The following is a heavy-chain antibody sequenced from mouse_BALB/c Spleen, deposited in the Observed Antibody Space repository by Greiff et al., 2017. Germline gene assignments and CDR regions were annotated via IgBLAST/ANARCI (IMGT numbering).Heavy chain of an antibody. CDR1: GFTFSSYA. J-gene: IGHJ3*01. CDR2: ISSGSSTI. V-gene: IGHV5-17*02. Sequence: DVKLVESGGGLVKPGGSLKLSCAASGFTFSSYAMSWVRQTPEKGLEWVAYISSGSSTIYYADTVKGRFTISRDNPKNTLFLQMTSLRSEDTAMYYCARGSWFAYWGQGTLVTVSA. CDR3: ARGSWFAY.